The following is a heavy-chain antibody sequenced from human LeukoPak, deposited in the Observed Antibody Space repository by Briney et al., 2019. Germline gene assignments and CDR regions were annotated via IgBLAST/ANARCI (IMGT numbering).Heavy chain of an antibody. CDR1: GYTFTGYY. Sequence: ASVKVSCKASGYTFTGYYMHWVRQAPGQGLEWMGWINPNSGGTNYAQKFQGRVTMTRDTSISTAYMELSRLRSDDTAVYYCARSRGYSGWEDYWGQGTVVTVSS. D-gene: IGHD5-12*01. V-gene: IGHV1-2*02. CDR3: ARSRGYSGWEDY. J-gene: IGHJ4*02. CDR2: INPNSGGT.